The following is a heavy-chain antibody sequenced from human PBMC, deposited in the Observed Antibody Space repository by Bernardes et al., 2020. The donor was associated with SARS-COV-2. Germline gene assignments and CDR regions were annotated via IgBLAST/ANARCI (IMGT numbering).Heavy chain of an antibody. V-gene: IGHV4-34*01. CDR3: ARGRALTTLFVRWGDV. D-gene: IGHD4-17*01. CDR2: INHSGST. Sequence: SETLSLTCAVYGGSFSGYYWSWIRQPPGKGLEWIGEINHSGSTNYNPSLKSRVTISVDTSKNQFSLKLSSVTAADTAVYYCARGRALTTLFVRWGDVWGQGTTVTVSS. CDR1: GGSFSGYY. J-gene: IGHJ6*02.